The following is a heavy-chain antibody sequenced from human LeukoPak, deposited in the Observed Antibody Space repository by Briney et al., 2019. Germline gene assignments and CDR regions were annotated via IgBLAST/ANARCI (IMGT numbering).Heavy chain of an antibody. Sequence: SETLSLTCAVYGGSFSDYYWIWIRQPPGKGLEWVGSIYYRGNTYYNPSLKSRVTLSADTSKNQFSLKVTSVTAADTAVYYCARASSGYYWDFDYWGQGALVAVSS. D-gene: IGHD3-22*01. CDR1: GGSFSDYY. CDR3: ARASSGYYWDFDY. CDR2: IYYRGNT. J-gene: IGHJ4*02. V-gene: IGHV4-34*01.